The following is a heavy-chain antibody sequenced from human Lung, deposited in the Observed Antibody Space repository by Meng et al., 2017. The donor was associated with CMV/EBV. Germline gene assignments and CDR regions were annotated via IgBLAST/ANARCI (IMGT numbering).Heavy chain of an antibody. V-gene: IGHV3-21*01. D-gene: IGHD4-11*01. Sequence: LSLTCAASGFTSSSYSMNWVRQAPGKGLEWVSSISSSSSYIYYADSVKGRFTISRDNAKNSLYLQMNSLRAEDTAVYNCARATGGDYWGQGTLVTVSS. J-gene: IGHJ4*02. CDR2: ISSSSSYI. CDR1: GFTSSSYS. CDR3: ARATGGDY.